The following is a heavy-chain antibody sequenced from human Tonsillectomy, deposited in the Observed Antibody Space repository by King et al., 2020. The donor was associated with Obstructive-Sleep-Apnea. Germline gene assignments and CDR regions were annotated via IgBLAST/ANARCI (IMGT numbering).Heavy chain of an antibody. J-gene: IGHJ3*02. Sequence: QLVQSGAEVKKPGGSVRVSCKAFGYTFTSYDINWVRQATGQGLEWMGWMNPNSGNTGYAQKIQGRVTMTRNTSISTAYMELSSLGSEDTAVYYCARGRIYAFDIWGQGTMVTVSS. V-gene: IGHV1-8*01. CDR2: MNPNSGNT. CDR3: ARGRIYAFDI. CDR1: GYTFTSYD. D-gene: IGHD2-21*01.